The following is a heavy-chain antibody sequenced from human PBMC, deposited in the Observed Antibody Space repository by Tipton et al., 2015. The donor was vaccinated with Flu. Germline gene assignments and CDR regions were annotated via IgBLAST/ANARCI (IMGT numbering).Heavy chain of an antibody. V-gene: IGHV4-34*01. Sequence: TLSLTCAVYGGSFSGYYWSWIRQPPGKGLEWIGEINHSVSTNYNPSLKSRVTISADTSKIQFSLKLSSVTAADTAVYYCARASGSGTYVIFDYWGQGTLVTVSS. CDR2: INHSVST. CDR3: ARASGSGTYVIFDY. D-gene: IGHD3-10*01. CDR1: GGSFSGYY. J-gene: IGHJ4*02.